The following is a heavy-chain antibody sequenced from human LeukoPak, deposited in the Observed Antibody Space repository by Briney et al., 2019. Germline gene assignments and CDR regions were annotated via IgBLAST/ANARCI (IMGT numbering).Heavy chain of an antibody. CDR2: IHYTGST. CDR1: GGSISSYY. Sequence: SETLSLTCTVSGGSISSYYWSWIRQSPGKGLECIGYIHYTGSTTYNPSLKSRVTISVETSKNQFSLKLKSVTAADTAVYYCARGGYYGSGNDFRFDPWGQGTLVTVSS. CDR3: ARGGYYGSGNDFRFDP. J-gene: IGHJ5*02. V-gene: IGHV4-59*01. D-gene: IGHD3-10*01.